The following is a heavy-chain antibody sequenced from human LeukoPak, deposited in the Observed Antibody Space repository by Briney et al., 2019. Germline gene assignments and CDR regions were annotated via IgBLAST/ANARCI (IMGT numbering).Heavy chain of an antibody. J-gene: IGHJ4*01. CDR1: GVSTTSYH. Sequence: PPETLSLTCTVSGVSTTSYHWSWIRQFAGKKLEWLGRVHADGTSNYNPSLKSRVTMSVDTSKNQFSLILTSVTAADTAVYYCARDGLYSSGYSYFDYWGHGTLVTVSS. D-gene: IGHD3-22*01. V-gene: IGHV4-4*07. CDR3: ARDGLYSSGYSYFDY. CDR2: VHADGTS.